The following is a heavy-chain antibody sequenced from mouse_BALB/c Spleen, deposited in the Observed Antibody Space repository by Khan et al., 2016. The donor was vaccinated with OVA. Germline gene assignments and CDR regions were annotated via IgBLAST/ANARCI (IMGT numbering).Heavy chain of an antibody. CDR3: ARGELLRYLDY. J-gene: IGHJ2*01. CDR1: GYTFTSYD. D-gene: IGHD1-1*01. V-gene: IGHV1S56*01. CDR2: IYPGDGST. Sequence: QVQLKQSGPELVKPGALVKISCKASGYTFTSYDINWVKRRSGQGLEWIGWIYPGDGSTKYNEKFKGKATLTANKSSSTAYMQLSSLTSENPAVYFCARGELLRYLDYWGQGTTLTVSS.